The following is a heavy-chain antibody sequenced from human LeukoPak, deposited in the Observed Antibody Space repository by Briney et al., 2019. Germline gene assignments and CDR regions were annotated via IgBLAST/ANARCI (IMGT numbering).Heavy chain of an antibody. J-gene: IGHJ4*02. CDR3: AVNPPNIAAPGTIFDY. Sequence: SETLSLTCTVYGGSISSSSYSWGWIRQPPGKGLEWIGNIYYSGSTYYNPSLKSRVTISVDTSKNQFSLKLSSVTAADTAVYYCAVNPPNIAAPGTIFDYWGQGTLVTVSS. CDR2: IYYSGST. CDR1: GGSISSSSYS. D-gene: IGHD6-13*01. V-gene: IGHV4-39*01.